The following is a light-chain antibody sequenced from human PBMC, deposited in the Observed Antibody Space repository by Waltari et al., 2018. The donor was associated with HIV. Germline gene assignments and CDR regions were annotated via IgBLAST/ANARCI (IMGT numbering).Light chain of an antibody. J-gene: IGLJ3*02. CDR3: GAWDSSLSSLV. CDR1: SSNIGSNS. V-gene: IGLV1-51*01. CDR2: DNY. Sequence: QSVLTQPPSVSAAPGQKVTISCFGSSSNIGSNSVSWYQHLRGTAPKLLIYDNYKLPPDIPGRFSGSKSGTSATLGIAGLQTGDEAEYYCGAWDSSLSSLVFGGGTTLTVL.